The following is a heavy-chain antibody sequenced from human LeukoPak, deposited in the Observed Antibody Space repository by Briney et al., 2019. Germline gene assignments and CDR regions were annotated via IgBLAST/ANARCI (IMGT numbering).Heavy chain of an antibody. J-gene: IGHJ2*01. V-gene: IGHV3-66*01. Sequence: GGSLRLSCATSGFTVSSHFLSWVRQAPGKGLEWVSAMYSGGSTYYADSVKGRFTISRDTSNDTLYLQMNSLRAEDTAVYFCAREGPYYDTAWYFDLWGRGTLVTVSS. CDR1: GFTVSSHF. CDR3: AREGPYYDTAWYFDL. CDR2: MYSGGST. D-gene: IGHD3-22*01.